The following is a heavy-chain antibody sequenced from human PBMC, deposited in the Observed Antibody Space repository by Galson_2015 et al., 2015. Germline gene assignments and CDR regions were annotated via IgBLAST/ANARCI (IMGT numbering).Heavy chain of an antibody. CDR3: ARGGAVPAAMAYYYYMDV. J-gene: IGHJ6*03. D-gene: IGHD2-2*01. CDR2: ISSSSRYI. V-gene: IGHV3-21*01. CDR1: GFTFSTYT. Sequence: SLRLSCAASGFTFSTYTMNWVRQAPGTGLEWVSSISSSSRYICYADSVKGRFTISRDNAKNSLYLQMNSLRAEDTAVYYCARGGAVPAAMAYYYYMDVWGKGTTVTVSS.